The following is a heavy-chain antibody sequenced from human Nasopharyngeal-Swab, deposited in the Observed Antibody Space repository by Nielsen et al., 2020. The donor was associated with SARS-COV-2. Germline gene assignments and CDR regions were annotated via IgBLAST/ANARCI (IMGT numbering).Heavy chain of an antibody. CDR3: ARGVTGTVVVPAAPAGGGGDDAFDI. Sequence: WVRQAPGQGLEWMGWMNPNSGNTGYAQKFQGRVTMTRNTSISTAYMELSSLRSEDTAVYYCARGVTGTVVVPAAPAGGGGDDAFDIWGQGTMVTVSS. D-gene: IGHD2-2*01. V-gene: IGHV1-8*01. J-gene: IGHJ3*02. CDR2: MNPNSGNT.